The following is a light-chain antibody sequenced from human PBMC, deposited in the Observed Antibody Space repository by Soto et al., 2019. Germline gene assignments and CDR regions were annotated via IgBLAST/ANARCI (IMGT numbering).Light chain of an antibody. CDR3: QKYYSFPWT. V-gene: IGKV1D-8*03. J-gene: IGKJ1*01. CDR1: QGISSY. CDR2: AAS. Sequence: VIRMTQSPSLLSASTGDRVTISCQMSQGISSYLAWYQQKPGKAPELLIYAASTLQSGVPSRFSGSGSGTDFTLTISCLQSEDFATYYCQKYYSFPWTFGQGTKVDIK.